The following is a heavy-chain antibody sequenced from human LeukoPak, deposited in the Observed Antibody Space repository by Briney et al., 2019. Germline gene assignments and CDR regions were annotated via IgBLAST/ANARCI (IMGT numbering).Heavy chain of an antibody. CDR1: GGTFSSYA. CDR3: ARAGGTPLWFGELSYFDY. D-gene: IGHD3-10*01. Sequence: SVKVSCTASGGTFSSYAISWVRQAPGQGLEWMGGIFPIFGTANYAQKFQGRVTITADESTRTAYMELSSLRSEDTAVYYCARAGGTPLWFGELSYFDYWGQGTLVTVSS. CDR2: IFPIFGTA. J-gene: IGHJ4*02. V-gene: IGHV1-69*13.